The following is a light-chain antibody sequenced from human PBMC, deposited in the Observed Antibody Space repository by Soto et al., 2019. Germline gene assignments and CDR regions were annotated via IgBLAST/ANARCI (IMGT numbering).Light chain of an antibody. Sequence: QSVLTQPASVSGSPGQSITISCTGNSSDVGSYNLVSWYQQHPGKAPKLMIYEVSKRPSGVSNRFSGSKSGNTASLTISGLQAEDEADYYCCSYAGSSPPYVFGTGTKVTVL. CDR2: EVS. CDR3: CSYAGSSPPYV. V-gene: IGLV2-23*02. CDR1: SSDVGSYNL. J-gene: IGLJ1*01.